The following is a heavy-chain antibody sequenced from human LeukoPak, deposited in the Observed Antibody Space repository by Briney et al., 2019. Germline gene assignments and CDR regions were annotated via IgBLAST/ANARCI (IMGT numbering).Heavy chain of an antibody. D-gene: IGHD2-2*01. CDR1: GFTFSSYA. V-gene: IGHV3-30-3*01. Sequence: AGRALRLSCAASGFTFSSYAMHWVRQAPGKGLEWVAVISYDGSNKYHADSVKGRFTLSRDHSKNTLYLQMNCLRAEDTAVYWCARGRNQLLLFYCGMDVWGQGNTVTVSS. J-gene: IGHJ6*02. CDR2: ISYDGSNK. CDR3: ARGRNQLLLFYCGMDV.